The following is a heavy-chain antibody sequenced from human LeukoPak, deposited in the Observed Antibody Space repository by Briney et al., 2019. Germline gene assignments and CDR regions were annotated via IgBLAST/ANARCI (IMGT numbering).Heavy chain of an antibody. CDR2: ISSSSTYR. Sequence: PGGSLRLSCAASGFTFSSYSMSWVRQAPGKGLEWVSSISSSSTYRYYAASVRGRFTISRDNAKNSLYLQMNSLRAEDTAVYYCARVGSLVGVTVLDAFDIWGQGTMVTVSS. CDR3: ARVGSLVGVTVLDAFDI. D-gene: IGHD1-26*01. J-gene: IGHJ3*02. CDR1: GFTFSSYS. V-gene: IGHV3-21*01.